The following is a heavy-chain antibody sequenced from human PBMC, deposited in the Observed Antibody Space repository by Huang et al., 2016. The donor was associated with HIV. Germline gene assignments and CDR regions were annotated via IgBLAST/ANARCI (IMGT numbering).Heavy chain of an antibody. CDR2: IYRTGGT. Sequence: QLQLQESGSGLVKPSQTLYLTCAVSGGSISSGGHSWSWIRQPPGKGLEWIGYIYRTGGTYYKPSLQSRVTMSVDRSKNQFSLRLSSVTAADTAIYYCARDGGNSEYYFDYWGQGTLVTVSS. CDR3: ARDGGNSEYYFDY. V-gene: IGHV4-30-2*01. J-gene: IGHJ4*02. CDR1: GGSISSGGHS. D-gene: IGHD2-21*02.